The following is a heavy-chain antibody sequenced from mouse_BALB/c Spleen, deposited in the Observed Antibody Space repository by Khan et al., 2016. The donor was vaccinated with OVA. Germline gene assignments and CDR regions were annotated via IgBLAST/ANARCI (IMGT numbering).Heavy chain of an antibody. V-gene: IGHV2-6-1*01. CDR3: ARQPNDHYNIMDY. CDR2: IWSDGST. CDR1: GFSFTNYG. Sequence: VKLQESGPGLVAPSQCLSITCTISGFSFTNYGVHWVRQPPGKGLEWLVVIWSDGSTTYYSALNSSLTIITDNSTSTVFLKVNSRQTDDTAMYYWARQPNDHYNIMDYWGQGTSVTVSS. J-gene: IGHJ4*01. D-gene: IGHD1-2*01.